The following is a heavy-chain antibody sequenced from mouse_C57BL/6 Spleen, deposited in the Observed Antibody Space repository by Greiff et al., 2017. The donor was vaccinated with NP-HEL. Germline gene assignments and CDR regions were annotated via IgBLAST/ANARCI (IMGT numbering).Heavy chain of an antibody. CDR2: ISSGSSTI. Sequence: EVKLMESGGGLVKPGGSLKLSCAASGFTFSDYGMHWVRQAPEKGLEWVAYISSGSSTIYYADTVKGRFIISRDNAKNTLFLQMTSLRSEDTAMYYCATLAFDYWGQGTTLTVSS. V-gene: IGHV5-17*01. J-gene: IGHJ2*01. D-gene: IGHD4-1*01. CDR1: GFTFSDYG. CDR3: ATLAFDY.